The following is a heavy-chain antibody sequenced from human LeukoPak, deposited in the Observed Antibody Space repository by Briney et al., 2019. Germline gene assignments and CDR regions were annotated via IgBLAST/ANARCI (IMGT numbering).Heavy chain of an antibody. Sequence: SETLSLTCAVSGDSFSSHYWTWIRRPPGRGLEWIGYISYIGTTNYNPSLKSRVTISIDTSKNQFSLKLSSVTTADTAVYYCARDLVTVTKGFDIWGLGTMVSVSS. CDR2: ISYIGTT. D-gene: IGHD4-17*01. V-gene: IGHV4-59*11. J-gene: IGHJ3*02. CDR3: ARDLVTVTKGFDI. CDR1: GDSFSSHY.